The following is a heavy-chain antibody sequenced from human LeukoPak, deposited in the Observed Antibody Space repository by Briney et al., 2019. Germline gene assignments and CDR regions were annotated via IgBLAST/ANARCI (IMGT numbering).Heavy chain of an antibody. D-gene: IGHD1-26*01. CDR2: INSDESST. Sequence: GGSLRLSCAASGFTFSTYWMHWVRQVPGKGLVWVSRINSDESSTSYADSVKGRFTISRDNAKNSLYLQMNSLRAEDTAVYYCAKDVGATAAEYFQHWGQGTLVTVSS. CDR1: GFTFSTYW. CDR3: AKDVGATAAEYFQH. V-gene: IGHV3-74*01. J-gene: IGHJ1*01.